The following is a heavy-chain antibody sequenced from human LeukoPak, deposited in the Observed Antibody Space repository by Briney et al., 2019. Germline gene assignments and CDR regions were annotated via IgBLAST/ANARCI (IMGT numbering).Heavy chain of an antibody. Sequence: PSETLSLTCTVSGGSISSGTYHWGWIRQPPGKGLEWIASIYYTGTTYYNPSLKSRVTISVDTSKNQFSLKLSSVTASDTAVYYCARHLKTGTTYIYAFDIWGQGTMVTVSS. CDR1: GGSISSGTYH. J-gene: IGHJ3*02. V-gene: IGHV4-39*01. D-gene: IGHD1-1*01. CDR2: IYYTGTT. CDR3: ARHLKTGTTYIYAFDI.